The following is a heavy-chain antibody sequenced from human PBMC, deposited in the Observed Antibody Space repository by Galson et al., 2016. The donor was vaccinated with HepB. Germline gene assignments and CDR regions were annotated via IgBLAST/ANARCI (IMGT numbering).Heavy chain of an antibody. CDR1: GIAINSMF. Sequence: SLRLSCAASGIAINSMFMNWVRQAPGKGLEWVAVFHGADSIYYADSVRGRFTISRDTPKNMVFLQMSSLRAEDAAVYYCAGETGVANGIDVWGQGTTVAVSS. J-gene: IGHJ6*02. V-gene: IGHV3-53*01. CDR3: AGETGVANGIDV. D-gene: IGHD2-15*01. CDR2: FHGADSI.